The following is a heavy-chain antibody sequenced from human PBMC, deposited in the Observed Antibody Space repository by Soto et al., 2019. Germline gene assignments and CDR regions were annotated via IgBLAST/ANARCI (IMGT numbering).Heavy chain of an antibody. CDR1: GFTFSSYW. CDR2: IRQDGNEK. J-gene: IGHJ6*03. V-gene: IGHV3-7*01. D-gene: IGHD2-15*01. Sequence: GGSLRLSCVASGFTFSSYWMTWLRLAPGTGLEWVATIRQDGNEKHLVDSVKGRFAISRDNVENSLYLQMSSLRPDDTAVYYCVRGCGRAVCPYYLDVWGKGTTVTRLL. CDR3: VRGCGRAVCPYYLDV.